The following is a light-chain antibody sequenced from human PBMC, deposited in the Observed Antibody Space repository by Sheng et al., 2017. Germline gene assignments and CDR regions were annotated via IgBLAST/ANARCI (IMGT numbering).Light chain of an antibody. V-gene: IGKV1-39*01. Sequence: DIQMTQSPSSLSASVGDRVTITCRASQSIYNYVNWYQHKPGKAPKLLIYAASSLQSGVPSRFSGRGSGTDFTLTISTLQPEDFATYYCQQTYGSLTWTFGPGPRW. CDR2: AAS. CDR3: QQTYGSLTWT. J-gene: IGKJ1*01. CDR1: QSIYNY.